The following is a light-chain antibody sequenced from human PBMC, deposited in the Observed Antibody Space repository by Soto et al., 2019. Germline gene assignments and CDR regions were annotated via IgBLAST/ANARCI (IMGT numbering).Light chain of an antibody. CDR1: QGIRSW. CDR3: QQLNSYPIT. CDR2: AAS. Sequence: DLQMTKSPSTLSPSYERIVTITGWASQGIRSWLAWYQQKPGKAPKLLIYAASTLQSGVPSRFSGSGSGTDFTLTISSLQPEDFATYYCQQLNSYPITFGQGTRLEI. J-gene: IGKJ5*01. V-gene: IGKV1-5*01.